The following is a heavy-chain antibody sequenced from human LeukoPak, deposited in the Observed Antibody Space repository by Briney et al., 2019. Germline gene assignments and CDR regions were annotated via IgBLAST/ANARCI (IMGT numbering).Heavy chain of an antibody. V-gene: IGHV4-31*03. D-gene: IGHD4-17*01. CDR2: IYYSGST. CDR1: GGSISSGGYY. J-gene: IGHJ4*02. Sequence: SETLSLTCTVSGGSISSGGYYWSWIRQHPGKGLEWIGYIYYSGSTYHNPSLKSRVTISVDTSKNQFSLKLSSVTAADTAVYYCASTSPSGAAVTTGDYWGQGTLVTVSS. CDR3: ASTSPSGAAVTTGDY.